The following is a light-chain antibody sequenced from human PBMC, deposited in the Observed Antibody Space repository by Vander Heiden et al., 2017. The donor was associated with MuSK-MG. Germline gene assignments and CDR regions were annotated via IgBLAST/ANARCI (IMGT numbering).Light chain of an antibody. Sequence: QSVLTQPPSASGTPGQRVTISCSGSSSNIGSNYVYWYQQRPGTAPKLLIYRNNQRPSGVPDRFSGSKSGTSASLAISGLRSEDEADYYCAAWDDSLSGPWVFGGGTKLTVL. J-gene: IGLJ3*02. CDR3: AAWDDSLSGPWV. V-gene: IGLV1-47*01. CDR2: RNN. CDR1: SSNIGSNY.